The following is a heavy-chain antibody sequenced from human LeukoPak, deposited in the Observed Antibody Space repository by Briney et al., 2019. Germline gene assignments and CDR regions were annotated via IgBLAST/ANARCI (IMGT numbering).Heavy chain of an antibody. D-gene: IGHD2-8*01. CDR1: GYSFTNYW. CDR3: ARWGYCSTITTCFYWFDP. CDR2: IYPGDSDT. J-gene: IGHJ5*02. Sequence: GESLKISCKGSGYSFTNYWIGWGRQMPGKGLEWVGIIYPGDSDTRYSPSLQGQVTISADKPISTAYLQWSSLKASDTAMYYCARWGYCSTITTCFYWFDPWGQGTLVTVSS. V-gene: IGHV5-51*04.